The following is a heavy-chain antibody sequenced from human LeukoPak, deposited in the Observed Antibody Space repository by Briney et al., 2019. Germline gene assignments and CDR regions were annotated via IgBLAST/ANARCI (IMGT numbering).Heavy chain of an antibody. CDR1: GDSISSSGYY. CDR2: MYYSGST. Sequence: SETLSLTCTVSGDSISSSGYYWGWIRQPPGKGLDWIGSMYYSGSTYYNPSLKSRVTISVDTSKNQFSLKLSSVTAADTAVYYCARHPYIWNDFHPLHFDYWGPGTLVTVSS. V-gene: IGHV4-39*01. CDR3: ARHPYIWNDFHPLHFDY. J-gene: IGHJ4*02. D-gene: IGHD1-1*01.